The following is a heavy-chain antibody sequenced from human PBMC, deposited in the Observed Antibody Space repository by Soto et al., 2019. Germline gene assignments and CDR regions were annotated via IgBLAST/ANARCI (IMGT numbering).Heavy chain of an antibody. D-gene: IGHD6-19*01. CDR2: IIPIFGTG. J-gene: IGHJ1*01. Sequence: QVQLVQSGAEVKKPGSSVKVSCKASGGTFSSYAISWVRQAPGQGLEWMGGIIPIFGTGNYAQKFQGRVTINADESRSTEYMELSSLRSEGAAVYYCAIGAEGGWYEEENFQHWGQGTLVTVSS. CDR3: AIGAEGGWYEEENFQH. CDR1: GGTFSSYA. V-gene: IGHV1-69*12.